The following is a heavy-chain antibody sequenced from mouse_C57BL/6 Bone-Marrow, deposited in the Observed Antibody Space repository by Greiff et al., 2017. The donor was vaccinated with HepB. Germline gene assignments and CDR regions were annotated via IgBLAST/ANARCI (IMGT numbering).Heavy chain of an antibody. D-gene: IGHD1-1*02. V-gene: IGHV1-59*01. CDR3: ARGGNGMDY. J-gene: IGHJ4*01. CDR1: GYTFTSYW. Sequence: QVQLQQSGAELVRPGTSVKLSCKASGYTFTSYWMHWVKQRPGQGLEWIGVIDPSDSYTNYNQKFKGKATLTVDTSSSTAYMQLSSLTSEDSAVYYCARGGNGMDYWGQGTSVTVSS. CDR2: IDPSDSYT.